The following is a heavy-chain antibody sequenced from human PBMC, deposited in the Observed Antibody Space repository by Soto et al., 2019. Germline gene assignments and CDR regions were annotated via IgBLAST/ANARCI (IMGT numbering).Heavy chain of an antibody. Sequence: QVTLKASGPGLMKPTETLTLTCTVSVFSLSNARMGVSWIRQHPGKAREWLAHIFSNDDKSYSTSLKSRLTIAKDSSKSPVVLTMTNSDPVATETYYCARILVAAAGDAFDIWGQGTMVTVSS. CDR3: ARILVAAAGDAFDI. CDR2: IFSNDDK. V-gene: IGHV2-26*01. D-gene: IGHD6-13*01. CDR1: VFSLSNARMG. J-gene: IGHJ3*02.